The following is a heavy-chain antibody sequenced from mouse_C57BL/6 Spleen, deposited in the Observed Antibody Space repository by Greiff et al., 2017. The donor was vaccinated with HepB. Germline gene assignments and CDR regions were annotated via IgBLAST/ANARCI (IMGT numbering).Heavy chain of an antibody. J-gene: IGHJ4*01. Sequence: EVKLQESGAELVRPGASVKLSCTASGFNIKDYYMHWVKQRPEQGLEWIGRIDPEDGDTEYAPKFQGKATMTADTSSNTAYLQLSSLTSEDTAVYYCTTSLLRGYAMDYWGQGTSVTVSS. V-gene: IGHV14-1*01. D-gene: IGHD1-1*01. CDR3: TTSLLRGYAMDY. CDR1: GFNIKDYY. CDR2: IDPEDGDT.